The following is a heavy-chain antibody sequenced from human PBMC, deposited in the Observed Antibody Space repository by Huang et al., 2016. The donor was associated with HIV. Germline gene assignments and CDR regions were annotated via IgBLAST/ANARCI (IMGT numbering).Heavy chain of an antibody. V-gene: IGHV1-69*01. D-gene: IGHD3-22*01. Sequence: QVQLVQSGAEVKKPGSSVKVSCKASGGPFSSYAISWVRQAPGQGLEWMGWIIPIFGTANYAKKFQGRVTITADESTSTAYMELSSLRSEDTAVYYCARVESRRYYDSSGYYYWGQGTLVTVSS. CDR1: GGPFSSYA. J-gene: IGHJ4*02. CDR3: ARVESRRYYDSSGYYY. CDR2: IIPIFGTA.